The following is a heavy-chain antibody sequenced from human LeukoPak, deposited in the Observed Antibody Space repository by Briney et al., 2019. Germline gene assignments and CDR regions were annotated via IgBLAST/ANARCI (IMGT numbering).Heavy chain of an antibody. CDR3: ARGRNSDAFDF. V-gene: IGHV4-59*01. CDR2: LYYSGST. CDR1: GASISSDY. Sequence: SETLSLTCTVSGASISSDYSSWIRQPPGKGLEWIGYLYYSGSTKYNPSLKSRVTISEDTSKSQFSLNLRSVTAADMAVYYCARGRNSDAFDFWGPGTMVTVSS. J-gene: IGHJ3*01.